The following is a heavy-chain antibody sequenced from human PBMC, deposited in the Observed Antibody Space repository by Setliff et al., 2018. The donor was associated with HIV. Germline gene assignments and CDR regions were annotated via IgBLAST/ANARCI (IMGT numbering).Heavy chain of an antibody. Sequence: PGGSLRLSCAASGFTFSSYAMNWVRQAPGKGLEWVSVIGGSGGSTYYADSVKGRFTISRVNSKNTLYLQMNSLRAEDTAVYYCAKETFYYDSSGYWPEPGYYFDYWGQGTLVTVSS. J-gene: IGHJ4*02. V-gene: IGHV3-23*01. CDR3: AKETFYYDSSGYWPEPGYYFDY. CDR1: GFTFSSYA. CDR2: IGGSGGST. D-gene: IGHD3-22*01.